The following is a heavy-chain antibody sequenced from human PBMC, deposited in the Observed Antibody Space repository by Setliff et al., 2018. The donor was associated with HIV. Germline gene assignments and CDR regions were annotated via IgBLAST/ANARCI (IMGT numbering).Heavy chain of an antibody. J-gene: IGHJ4*02. CDR3: ARPSRVNCGGDCYLFDY. CDR2: IQTSGRT. D-gene: IGHD2-21*02. V-gene: IGHV4-4*07. CDR1: GGTISNYY. Sequence: LSLTCTVSGGTISNYYWSWIRQPAGKGLEWIGRIQTSGRTNNNPSLKSRVTMSVDTSKNQFSLILTSVTAADTAVYYCARPSRVNCGGDCYLFDYWGQGTPVTVSS.